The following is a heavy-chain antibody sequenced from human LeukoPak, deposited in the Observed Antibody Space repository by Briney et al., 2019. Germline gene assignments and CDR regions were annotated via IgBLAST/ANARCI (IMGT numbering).Heavy chain of an antibody. CDR1: GGSFSGYY. Sequence: SETLSLTCAVYGGSFSGYYWSWIRQPPGKGLEWIGEINHSGSTNYNPSLKSRVTISVDTSKNQFSLKLSSVTAADTAVYYCARIGTYYDILTGAEYNWFGPWGQGTLVTVSS. J-gene: IGHJ5*02. D-gene: IGHD3-9*01. V-gene: IGHV4-34*01. CDR3: ARIGTYYDILTGAEYNWFGP. CDR2: INHSGST.